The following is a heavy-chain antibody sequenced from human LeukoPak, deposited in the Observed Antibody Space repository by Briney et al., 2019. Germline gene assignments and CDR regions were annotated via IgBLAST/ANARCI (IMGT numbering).Heavy chain of an antibody. V-gene: IGHV1-18*04. Sequence: ASVKVSCKASGYTFTGYYMHWVRQAPGQGLEWMGWISAYNGNTNYAQKLQGRVTMTTDTSTSTAYMELRSLRSDDTAVYYCARGGVTAAAVHRWFDPWGQGTLVTVSS. D-gene: IGHD6-13*01. J-gene: IGHJ5*02. CDR3: ARGGVTAAAVHRWFDP. CDR2: ISAYNGNT. CDR1: GYTFTGYY.